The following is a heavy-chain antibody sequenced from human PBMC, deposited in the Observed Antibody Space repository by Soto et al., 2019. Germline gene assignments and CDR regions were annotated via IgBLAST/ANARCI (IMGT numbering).Heavy chain of an antibody. Sequence: QVQLVQSGAEVKKPGASVKVSCKASGYTFSSYGITWVRQAPGQGLEWMGWISAYNGHTNYAQKLQGRVTMTTDTSTRTAYLEVRSLRSDDAAVYYCAIVPRGSSGWYAMFTNGDYLGQGPLVTVSS. D-gene: IGHD6-13*01. CDR1: GYTFSSYG. J-gene: IGHJ4*02. CDR2: ISAYNGHT. CDR3: AIVPRGSSGWYAMFTNGDY. V-gene: IGHV1-18*04.